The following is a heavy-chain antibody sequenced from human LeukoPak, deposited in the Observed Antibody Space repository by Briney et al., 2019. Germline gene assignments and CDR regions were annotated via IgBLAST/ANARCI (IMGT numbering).Heavy chain of an antibody. Sequence: GGSLRLSCTASGFTFSSYSMNWVRQAPGKGLEWVSSISTSSSYIYYADSVKGRFTISRDNARNSLYLQMNTLRTEDTAVYSCARGTDGVSSNSRGWFDPWGQGTLVTVSS. V-gene: IGHV3-21*01. J-gene: IGHJ5*02. CDR2: ISTSSSYI. CDR1: GFTFSSYS. D-gene: IGHD2-15*01. CDR3: ARGTDGVSSNSRGWFDP.